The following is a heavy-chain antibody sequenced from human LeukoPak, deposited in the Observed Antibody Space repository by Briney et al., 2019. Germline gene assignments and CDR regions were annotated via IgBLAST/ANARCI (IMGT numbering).Heavy chain of an antibody. Sequence: GASVKVSCKASGGTFSSYAISWVRQAPGQGLEWMGGIIPIFGTANYAQKFQGRVTITADESTSTAYMELSSLRSEDTAVYYCARARIPAAYGYYFDYWGQGTLVTVSS. J-gene: IGHJ4*02. CDR1: GGTFSSYA. D-gene: IGHD2-2*01. CDR3: ARARIPAAYGYYFDY. V-gene: IGHV1-69*13. CDR2: IIPIFGTA.